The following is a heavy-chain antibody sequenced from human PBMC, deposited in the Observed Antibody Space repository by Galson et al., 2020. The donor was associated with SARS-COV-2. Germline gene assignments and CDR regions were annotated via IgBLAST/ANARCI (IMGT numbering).Heavy chain of an antibody. Sequence: GGSLRLSCAASGFTFSDYYMSWIRQAPGKGLEWVSYISGSGSTIYYADSVKGRFTISRDNAKNSLYLQMNSLRAEDTAVYYCARVMPYYYDSSGYIDYWGQGTLVTVSS. V-gene: IGHV3-11*01. J-gene: IGHJ4*02. CDR2: ISGSGSTI. D-gene: IGHD3-22*01. CDR3: ARVMPYYYDSSGYIDY. CDR1: GFTFSDYY.